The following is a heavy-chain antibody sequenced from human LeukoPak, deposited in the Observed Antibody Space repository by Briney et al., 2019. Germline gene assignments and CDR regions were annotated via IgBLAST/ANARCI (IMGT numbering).Heavy chain of an antibody. CDR1: GGSITSDSCY. D-gene: IGHD6-19*01. Sequence: SETLSLTCTVAGGSITSDSCYWGWIRQPPGKGLEWIGSFYNTGTTYYNPSLKSRVTISVDTSKNQFSLKLSSVTAADTAVYYCARDWPSLMDSSGWYDAFDIWGQGTMVTVSS. CDR3: ARDWPSLMDSSGWYDAFDI. CDR2: FYNTGTT. J-gene: IGHJ3*02. V-gene: IGHV4-39*07.